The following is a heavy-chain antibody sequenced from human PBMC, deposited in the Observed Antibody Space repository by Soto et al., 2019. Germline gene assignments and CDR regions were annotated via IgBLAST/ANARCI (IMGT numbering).Heavy chain of an antibody. CDR1: GFTFSDYY. CDR2: ISHGSTTI. Sequence: QVQLVESGGGLVKPGGSLRLSCAASGFTFSDYYMSWIRQAPGKGLEWVSYISHGSTTIYYTDSVKGRFTISSDNAKNSLYLQMNSLRAEDTAVYYCARTRPYPDAFDIWGPGTMVTVSS. D-gene: IGHD6-6*01. V-gene: IGHV3-11*04. CDR3: ARTRPYPDAFDI. J-gene: IGHJ3*02.